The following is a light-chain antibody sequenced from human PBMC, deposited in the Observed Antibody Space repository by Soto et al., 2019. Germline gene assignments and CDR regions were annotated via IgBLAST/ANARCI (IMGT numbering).Light chain of an antibody. V-gene: IGKV1-5*01. J-gene: IGKJ3*01. CDR3: QQYNSYSFT. Sequence: DIQMTQSPSTLSASVGDRVTITCRASQSISSWLAWYQQKPGKAPNLLIYDASSLQSGVPSRFSGSGSGTEFTLTISSLQPDDFATDYCQQYNSYSFTFGPGTKVDIK. CDR1: QSISSW. CDR2: DAS.